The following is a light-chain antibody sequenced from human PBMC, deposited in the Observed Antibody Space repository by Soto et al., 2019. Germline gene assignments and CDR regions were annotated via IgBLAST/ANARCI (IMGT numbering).Light chain of an antibody. V-gene: IGLV2-8*01. Sequence: QSVLTQPPSASGSPGQSVTISCTGNSSDVGAYKYVSWYQQYPGKAPKLMIYEVTKRPSGVPDRFSGSKSGNTASLTVSGLHAEDEADYYCTSYVGNDIWVFGGGTKLTVL. CDR3: TSYVGNDIWV. J-gene: IGLJ3*02. CDR1: SSDVGAYKY. CDR2: EVT.